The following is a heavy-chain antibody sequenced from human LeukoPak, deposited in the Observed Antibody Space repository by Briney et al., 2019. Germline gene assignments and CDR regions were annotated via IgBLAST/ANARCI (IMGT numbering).Heavy chain of an antibody. CDR2: ISKSGDST. V-gene: IGHV3-23*01. D-gene: IGHD6-19*01. CDR1: GFSFSSYA. CDR3: AKDQGYSSAWYSRDGFDM. Sequence: GGSLRLSCAASGFSFSSYAMSWVRQAPGKGLEWVSAISKSGDSTFYADSVKGRFTISRDNSQNTLYVRMNSLRAEDTAVYYCAKDQGYSSAWYSRDGFDMWGQGTMVTVSS. J-gene: IGHJ3*02.